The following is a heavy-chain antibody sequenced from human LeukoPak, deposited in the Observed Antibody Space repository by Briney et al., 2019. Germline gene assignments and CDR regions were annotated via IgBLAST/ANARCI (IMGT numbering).Heavy chain of an antibody. V-gene: IGHV4-4*07. Sequence: PSETLSLTCTVSGGSISSYYWSCIRQPAGKGLEWIGRIYTSGSTNYNPSLKSRVTMSVDTSKNQFSLKLSSVTAADTAVYYCARDSRHYYDSSGYYTRWGQGTLVTVSS. D-gene: IGHD3-22*01. CDR3: ARDSRHYYDSSGYYTR. J-gene: IGHJ4*02. CDR2: IYTSGST. CDR1: GGSISSYY.